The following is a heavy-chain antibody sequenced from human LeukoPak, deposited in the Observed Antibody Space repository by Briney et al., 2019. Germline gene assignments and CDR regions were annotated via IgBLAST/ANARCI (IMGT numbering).Heavy chain of an antibody. V-gene: IGHV3-53*01. J-gene: IGHJ4*02. CDR2: IFSNGDT. D-gene: IGHD5-24*01. CDR3: TRDQMNY. CDR1: EFTVSRNY. Sequence: QPGASLRLSCTASEFTVSRNYMLWVRQAPGKGLEWVSLIFSNGDTHYADSVKGRFTISRDTSKNTVSLQMNSLRVEDTAMYYCTRDQMNYWGQGTLVTVSS.